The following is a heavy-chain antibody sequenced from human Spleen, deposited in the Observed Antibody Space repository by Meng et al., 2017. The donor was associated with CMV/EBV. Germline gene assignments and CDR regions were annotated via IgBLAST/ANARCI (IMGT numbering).Heavy chain of an antibody. Sequence: GGSLRLSCAASGFTFSDYYMSWIRQAPGKGLEWVSYISSSGSTIYYADSVKGRFTISRDNSKNTLYLQMNSLRSEDTAVYYCARRYSSSWYLPYYYYGMDVWGQGTTVTVSS. J-gene: IGHJ6*02. CDR3: ARRYSSSWYLPYYYYGMDV. V-gene: IGHV3-11*01. CDR2: ISSSGSTI. D-gene: IGHD6-13*01. CDR1: GFTFSDYY.